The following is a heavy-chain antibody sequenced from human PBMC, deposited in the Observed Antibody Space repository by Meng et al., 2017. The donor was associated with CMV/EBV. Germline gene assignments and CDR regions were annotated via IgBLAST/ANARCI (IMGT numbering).Heavy chain of an antibody. J-gene: IGHJ5*02. CDR2: TIPILGIA. CDR3: ARSLGPPFGDLLYL. CDR1: GGTFSSNT. V-gene: IGHV1-69*02. Sequence: SVTVSCKASGGTFSSNTITWVRQAPGQGLEWMGRTIPILGIADYAQKFQGRLTITADKSTRTAFMELSSLRSEDTAVYYCARSLGPPFGDLLYLWGQGTLVTVSS. D-gene: IGHD3-10*01.